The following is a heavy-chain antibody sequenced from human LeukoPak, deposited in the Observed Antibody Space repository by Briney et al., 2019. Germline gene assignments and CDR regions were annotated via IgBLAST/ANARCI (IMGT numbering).Heavy chain of an antibody. D-gene: IGHD3-3*01. CDR1: GFTFDDYA. CDR3: AKDMWDFWSGYSGAFDI. Sequence: GRSLRLSCAASGFTFDDYAMHWVRQAPGKGLEWVSGICWNSGSIGYADSVKGRFTISRDNAKNSLYLQMNSLRAEDTALYYCAKDMWDFWSGYSGAFDIWGQGTMVTVSS. V-gene: IGHV3-9*01. CDR2: ICWNSGSI. J-gene: IGHJ3*02.